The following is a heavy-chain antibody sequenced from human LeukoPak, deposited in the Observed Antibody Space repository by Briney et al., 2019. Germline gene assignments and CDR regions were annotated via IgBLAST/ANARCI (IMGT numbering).Heavy chain of an antibody. J-gene: IGHJ4*02. D-gene: IGHD5-12*01. V-gene: IGHV4-39*01. CDR1: GGSISSNTYH. Sequence: SETLSLTCSVSGGSISSNTYHWGWIRQSPGKGLEWIGSIYYSGSAYYNPSLKSRLTISVDTSKNQFSLKLSSVTAADTAVYYCARHEWRNRWLPFDNWGQGTLVTVSS. CDR2: IYYSGSA. CDR3: ARHEWRNRWLPFDN.